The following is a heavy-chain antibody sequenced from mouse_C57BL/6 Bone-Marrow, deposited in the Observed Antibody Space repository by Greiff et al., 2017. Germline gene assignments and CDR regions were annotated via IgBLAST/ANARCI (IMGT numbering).Heavy chain of an antibody. CDR3: GTCYSNVIDY. V-gene: IGHV1-81*01. CDR2: IYPRSGNT. CDR1: GYTFTSYG. Sequence: QVQLQQSGAELARPGASVKLSCKASGYTFTSYGISWVKQRTGQGLEWIGEIYPRSGNTYYNKKFKGKATLTADKSSSTAYMELRSLTSEDSAVYFCGTCYSNVIDYWGQGTTLTVSS. J-gene: IGHJ2*01. D-gene: IGHD2-5*01.